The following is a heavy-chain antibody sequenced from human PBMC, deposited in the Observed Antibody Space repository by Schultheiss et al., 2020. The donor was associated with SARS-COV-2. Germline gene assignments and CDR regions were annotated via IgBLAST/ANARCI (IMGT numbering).Heavy chain of an antibody. CDR1: GGSFSGYY. CDR2: IYYSGST. V-gene: IGHV4-59*01. Sequence: SETLSLTCAVYGGSFSGYYWSWIRQPPGKGLEWIGYIYYSGSTNYNPSLKSRVTISVDTSKNQFSLKLSSVTAADTAVYYCARVGCSGGSCYSSYYYYGMDVWGQGTTVTVSS. CDR3: ARVGCSGGSCYSSYYYYGMDV. D-gene: IGHD2-15*01. J-gene: IGHJ6*02.